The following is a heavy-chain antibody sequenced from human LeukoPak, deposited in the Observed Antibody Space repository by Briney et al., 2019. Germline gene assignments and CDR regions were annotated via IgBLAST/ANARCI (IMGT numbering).Heavy chain of an antibody. CDR1: GFTFSSYA. Sequence: GGSLRLSCAASGFTFSSYAMSWVRQAPGKGLEWVAVISYDGSNKYYADSVKGRFTISRDNSKNTLYLQMNSLRAEDTAVYYCAKDHYDSSGYYYWGQGTLVTVSS. J-gene: IGHJ4*02. D-gene: IGHD3-22*01. CDR3: AKDHYDSSGYYY. CDR2: ISYDGSNK. V-gene: IGHV3-30*04.